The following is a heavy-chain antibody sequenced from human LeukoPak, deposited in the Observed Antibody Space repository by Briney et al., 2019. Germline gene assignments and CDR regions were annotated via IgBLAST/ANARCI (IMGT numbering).Heavy chain of an antibody. D-gene: IGHD6-13*01. CDR1: GYTFTSYD. Sequence: GASVKVSCKASGYTFTSYDINWVRQATGQGLEWMGWMNPNSGNTGYAQKFQGRVTITRNTSISTAYMELSSLRSEDTAVYYCARSNSSWVLNYGDMDVWGKGTTVTVSS. V-gene: IGHV1-8*03. J-gene: IGHJ6*03. CDR3: ARSNSSWVLNYGDMDV. CDR2: MNPNSGNT.